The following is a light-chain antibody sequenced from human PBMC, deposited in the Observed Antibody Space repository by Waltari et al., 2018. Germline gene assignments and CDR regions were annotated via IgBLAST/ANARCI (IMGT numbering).Light chain of an antibody. CDR1: QRVSSY. V-gene: IGKV3-11*01. J-gene: IGKJ1*01. Sequence: EIVLTQSPATLSLSPGERATLSCRASQRVSSYLAWYHQMPGQAPRLLSHSASNRATGIPARFSGSGSGTDFTLTISSLEPEDFAVYYCQQRSNWPRTFGQGTKVEIK. CDR2: SAS. CDR3: QQRSNWPRT.